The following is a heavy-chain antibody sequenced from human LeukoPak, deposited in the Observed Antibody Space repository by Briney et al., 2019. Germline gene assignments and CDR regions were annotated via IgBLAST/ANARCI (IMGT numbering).Heavy chain of an antibody. CDR2: IAYDGSRA. D-gene: IGHD1-14*01. CDR3: TRYNNDHFDY. Sequence: GGSLRLSCAGSGFTFGGYGMHWFRQTPGKGLEWVAVIAYDGSRAFYADSVKGRFTISRNNSKNTMSVQMDDLRAEDTAVYYCTRYNNDHFDYWGQGTLVTVSS. CDR1: GFTFGGYG. V-gene: IGHV3-33*01. J-gene: IGHJ4*02.